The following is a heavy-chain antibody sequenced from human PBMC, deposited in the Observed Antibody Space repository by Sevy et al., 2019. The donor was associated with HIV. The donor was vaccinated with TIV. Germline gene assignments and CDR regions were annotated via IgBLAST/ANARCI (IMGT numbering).Heavy chain of an antibody. V-gene: IGHV3-21*01. CDR1: GFTFSSYS. CDR2: ISQSSGYI. Sequence: GGSLRLSCAASGFTFSSYSLNWVRQAPGKGLEWVSSISQSSGYIFYADSVKGRFTISRDNAKNSLYLQMNSLRAEDTAVYYCARAPSGYYFYYFDYWGPGTLVTVSS. CDR3: ARAPSGYYFYYFDY. D-gene: IGHD3-22*01. J-gene: IGHJ4*02.